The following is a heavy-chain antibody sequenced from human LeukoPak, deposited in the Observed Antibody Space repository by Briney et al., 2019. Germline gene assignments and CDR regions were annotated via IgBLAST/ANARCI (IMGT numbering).Heavy chain of an antibody. CDR3: AKRTSGSSWYSSDY. CDR2: MSGDATST. D-gene: IGHD6-13*01. CDR1: GFTFSSFA. Sequence: GGSLRLSCAASGFTFSSFAMNWVRQAPGRGLEWVSTMSGDATSTYYADSVKGRFTISRDNSKNTLYLQMNSLRAEDTAVYYCAKRTSGSSWYSSDYWGQGTLVTVSS. V-gene: IGHV3-23*01. J-gene: IGHJ4*02.